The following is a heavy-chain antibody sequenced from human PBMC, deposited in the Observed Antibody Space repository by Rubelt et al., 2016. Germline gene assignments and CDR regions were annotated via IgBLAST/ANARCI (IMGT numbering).Heavy chain of an antibody. CDR1: GYTFTSYG. Sequence: VSCKASGYTFTSYGISWVRQAPGQGLEWMGWISAYNGNTNYAQKLQGRVTMTTDTSTSTAYMELSSLRSEDTAVYYCARSKRVMAIFGAQNGIPLDPWGQGTLVTVSS. J-gene: IGHJ5*02. D-gene: IGHD3-3*01. CDR3: ARSKRVMAIFGAQNGIPLDP. V-gene: IGHV1-18*01. CDR2: ISAYNGNT.